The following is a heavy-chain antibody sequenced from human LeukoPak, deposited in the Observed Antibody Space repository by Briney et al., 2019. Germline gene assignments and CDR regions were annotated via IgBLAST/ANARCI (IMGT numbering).Heavy chain of an antibody. J-gene: IGHJ3*02. CDR3: GRGGNGIDI. CDR1: GFTFSHYL. D-gene: IGHD2-8*01. V-gene: IGHV3-74*01. CDR2: INSDESNT. Sequence: GGSLRLSCAASGFTFSHYLMHWVRHAPGKGLVWVSRINSDESNTNSYADSVNGRFIISRDNAKNTLYLQMNSLRAEDTAVYFCGRGGNGIDIWGQGTTVIVSS.